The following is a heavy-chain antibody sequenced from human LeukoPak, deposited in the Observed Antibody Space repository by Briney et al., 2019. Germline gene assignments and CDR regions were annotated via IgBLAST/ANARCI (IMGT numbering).Heavy chain of an antibody. CDR2: IAPSGDT. J-gene: IGHJ3*02. CDR3: VREGGAVSGTGAFDI. D-gene: IGHD6-19*01. Sequence: GGSLRLSCAASGFTLSSYDMHWVRQVTGEGLEWGSYIAPSGDTYYPGSVKGRFTISRENGKNSLSLQMNGLRAGDTAVYYCVREGGAVSGTGAFDIWGQGTLVTVSS. V-gene: IGHV3-13*01. CDR1: GFTLSSYD.